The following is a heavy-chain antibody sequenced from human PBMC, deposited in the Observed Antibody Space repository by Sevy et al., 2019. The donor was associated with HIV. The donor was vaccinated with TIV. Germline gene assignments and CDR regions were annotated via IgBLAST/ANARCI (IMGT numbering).Heavy chain of an antibody. CDR2: ISALNGDT. V-gene: IGHV1-18*01. CDR3: ARAYCSGGRCYSLAY. Sequence: VKVSCKASGYTFSSYRITWVRQAPGQGPEWIGWISALNGDTNYAQKLQGRVTMTADTSTSTVYMDLRSLRSDDTAVYYCARAYCSGGRCYSLAYWGQGTLVTVSS. J-gene: IGHJ4*02. D-gene: IGHD2-15*01. CDR1: GYTFSSYR.